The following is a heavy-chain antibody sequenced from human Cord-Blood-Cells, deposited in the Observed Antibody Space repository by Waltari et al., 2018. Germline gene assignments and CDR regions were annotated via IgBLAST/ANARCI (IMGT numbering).Heavy chain of an antibody. J-gene: IGHJ4*02. CDR3: ARVGPSYYDILTGYYDY. CDR1: GYTFTSYY. Sequence: QVQLVQSGAEVKKPGASVKVSCKASGYTFTSYYMHWVRQAPGQGLEWMGIINPRGGRTSYEQKFQGRVTMTRDTSTSTVYMELSSLRSEDTAVYYCARVGPSYYDILTGYYDYWGQGTLVTVSS. CDR2: INPRGGRT. V-gene: IGHV1-46*01. D-gene: IGHD3-9*01.